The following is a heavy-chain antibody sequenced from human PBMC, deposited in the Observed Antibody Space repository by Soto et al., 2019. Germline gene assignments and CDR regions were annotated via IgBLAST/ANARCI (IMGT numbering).Heavy chain of an antibody. Sequence: EVQLLESGGGLVQPGGSLRLSCAASGFTFSSYAMSWVRQAPGKGLEWVSAISGSGGSTYYADSVKGRFTISIDNPKNTLYLQMNSLRAEDTSVYYCAKDRGDFWSSYAIFDYWGQGTMVTVSS. CDR3: AKDRGDFWSSYAIFDY. CDR1: GFTFSSYA. CDR2: ISGSGGST. D-gene: IGHD3-3*01. J-gene: IGHJ4*02. V-gene: IGHV3-23*01.